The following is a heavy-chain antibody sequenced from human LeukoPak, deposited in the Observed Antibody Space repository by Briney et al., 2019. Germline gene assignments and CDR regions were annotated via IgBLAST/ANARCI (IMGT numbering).Heavy chain of an antibody. D-gene: IGHD6-13*01. CDR3: ARTGYSSSWYRFNWFDP. CDR1: GGSFSGYY. CDR2: INHSGST. Sequence: SETLSLTCADYGGSFSGYYWSWIRQPPGKGLEWIGEINHSGSTNYNPSLKSRVTISVDTSKNQFSLKLSSVTAADTAVYYCARTGYSSSWYRFNWFDPWGQGTLVTVSS. V-gene: IGHV4-34*01. J-gene: IGHJ5*02.